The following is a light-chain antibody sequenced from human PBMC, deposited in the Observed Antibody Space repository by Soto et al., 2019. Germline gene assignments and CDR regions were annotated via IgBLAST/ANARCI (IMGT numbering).Light chain of an antibody. V-gene: IGKV1-39*01. J-gene: IGKJ2*01. CDR2: AAS. CDR1: QSISSY. CDR3: QQSYSTPYT. Sequence: DIQMTQSPSSLSASVGDRVTITCRASQSISSYLNWYQQKPGKAPKLLIYAASSLQSGVPSRFSGSGSGTDFTLTISSLQPEDFATYYGQQSYSTPYTFGQGTKVDIK.